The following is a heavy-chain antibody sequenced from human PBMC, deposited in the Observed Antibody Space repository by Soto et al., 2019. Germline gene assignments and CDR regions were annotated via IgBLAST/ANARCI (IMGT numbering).Heavy chain of an antibody. Sequence: SQTLSLPCALSGDSVSRNSAAWNWIRQSPSRGLEWLGRTYYRSKLYNDYAVSVKSRITINPDTSKNQFSLQLNSVTPEDTAVYYCAREGRRWLTPYFDYWGQGTLVTVSS. CDR1: GDSVSRNSAA. D-gene: IGHD6-19*01. CDR3: AREGRRWLTPYFDY. CDR2: TYYRSKLYN. J-gene: IGHJ4*02. V-gene: IGHV6-1*01.